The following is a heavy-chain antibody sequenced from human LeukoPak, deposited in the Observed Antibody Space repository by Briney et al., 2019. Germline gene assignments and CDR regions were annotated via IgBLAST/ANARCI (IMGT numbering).Heavy chain of an antibody. V-gene: IGHV4-39*01. J-gene: IGHJ4*02. CDR1: GGSISSSSYY. CDR3: ARHQQQLAY. Sequence: SETLSLTCTVSGGSISSSSYYWGWIRQPPGKGLEWIGSIYYSGSTYYNPSLKSRVTISVDTSKNQFSLKLSSVTAADTAVYYCARHQQQLAYWGQGTLVTVSS. CDR2: IYYSGST. D-gene: IGHD6-13*01.